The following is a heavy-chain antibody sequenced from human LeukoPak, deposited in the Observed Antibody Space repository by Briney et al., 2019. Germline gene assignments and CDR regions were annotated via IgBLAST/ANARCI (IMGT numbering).Heavy chain of an antibody. CDR3: AREDPVLYFDY. D-gene: IGHD2-8*01. V-gene: IGHV3-30-3*01. CDR1: GFTFSSYA. Sequence: GGSLRLSCAASGFTFSSYAMHWVRQAPGKGLEWVAVISYDGSNKYYADSVKGRFTISRDNSKNTLYLQMNSLRAEDTAVYYCAREDPVLYFDYWGQGTLVTVSS. CDR2: ISYDGSNK. J-gene: IGHJ4*02.